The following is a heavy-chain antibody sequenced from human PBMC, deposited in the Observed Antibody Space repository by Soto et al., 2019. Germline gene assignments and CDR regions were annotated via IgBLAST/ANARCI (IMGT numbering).Heavy chain of an antibody. CDR2: IYYSGST. D-gene: IGHD1-1*01. CDR3: ARGHPERRFAP. CDR1: GGSISSYY. V-gene: IGHV4-59*01. Sequence: SETLSLTCTVSGGSISSYYWSWIRQPPGKGLEWIGYIYYSGSTNYNPSLKSRVTISVDTSKNQFSLKLSSVTAADTAVYYCARGHPERRFAPWGQGTPVTVSA. J-gene: IGHJ5*02.